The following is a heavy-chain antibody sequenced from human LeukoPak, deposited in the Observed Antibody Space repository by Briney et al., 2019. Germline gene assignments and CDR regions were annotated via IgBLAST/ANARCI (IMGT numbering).Heavy chain of an antibody. CDR2: ISAYNGNT. V-gene: IGHV1-18*01. Sequence: ASVKVSCKASGYTFTSYGISWVRQAPGQGLEWMGWISAYNGNTNYAQKLQGRVTMTTDTSTSTAYMELRSLRSDDTAVYYCARDVISRYGEYTRVHFDYWGQGTLVTVSS. CDR3: ARDVISRYGEYTRVHFDY. D-gene: IGHD4-17*01. CDR1: GYTFTSYG. J-gene: IGHJ4*02.